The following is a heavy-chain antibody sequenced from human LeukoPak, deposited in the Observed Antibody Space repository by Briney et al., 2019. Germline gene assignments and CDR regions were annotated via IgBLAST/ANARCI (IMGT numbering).Heavy chain of an antibody. CDR3: ARSIWFGEYDAFDI. V-gene: IGHV4-38-2*01. CDR2: IYHSGST. D-gene: IGHD3-10*01. CDR1: GYSISSGYY. Sequence: SETLSLTCAVSGYSISSGYYWGWIRQPPGKGLEWIGSIYHSGSTYYNPSLKSRVTISVDTSKNQFSLKLSSVTAADTAVYYCARSIWFGEYDAFDIWGQGTMVTVSS. J-gene: IGHJ3*02.